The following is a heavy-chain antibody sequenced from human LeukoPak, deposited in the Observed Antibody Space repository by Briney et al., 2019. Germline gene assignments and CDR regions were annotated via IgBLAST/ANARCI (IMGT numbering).Heavy chain of an antibody. D-gene: IGHD5-24*01. CDR1: GGSISSSSYY. V-gene: IGHV4-39*07. J-gene: IGHJ4*02. Sequence: KPSETLSLTCTVSGGSISSSSYYWGWIRQPPGKGLEWIGSIYYSGSTHYNPSLKSRVTISVDTSKNQFSLNLSSVTAADTAVYYCARDGEMATIENYFDYWGQGTLVTVSS. CDR3: ARDGEMATIENYFDY. CDR2: IYYSGST.